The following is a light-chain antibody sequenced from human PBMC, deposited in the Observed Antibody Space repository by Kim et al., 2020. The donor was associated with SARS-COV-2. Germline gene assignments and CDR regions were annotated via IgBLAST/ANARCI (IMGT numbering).Light chain of an antibody. V-gene: IGLV3-1*01. J-gene: IGLJ3*02. Sequence: SYELTQPPSMSVSPGQTATITCSGDKLGGNYACWYQQKPGQSPVLVIFQDNNRPSGIPERFSRSNSGRTATLTIRGTQAVDEADYYCQAWDVFGGGT. CDR2: QDN. CDR1: KLGGNY. CDR3: QAWDV.